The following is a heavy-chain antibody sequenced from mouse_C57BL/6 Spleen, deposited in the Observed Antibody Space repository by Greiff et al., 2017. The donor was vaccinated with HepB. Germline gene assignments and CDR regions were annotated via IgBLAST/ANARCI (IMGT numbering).Heavy chain of an antibody. CDR2: IDPNSGGT. D-gene: IGHD1-1*01. CDR3: ANHYYGSSYGWFAY. CDR1: GYTFTSYW. J-gene: IGHJ3*01. Sequence: QVQLKQPGAELVKPGASVKLSWKASGYTFTSYWMHWVKQRPGRGLEWIGRIDPNSGGTKYNEKFKSKATLTVDKPSSTAYMQLSSLTSEDSAVYYCANHYYGSSYGWFAYWGQGTLVTVSA. V-gene: IGHV1-72*01.